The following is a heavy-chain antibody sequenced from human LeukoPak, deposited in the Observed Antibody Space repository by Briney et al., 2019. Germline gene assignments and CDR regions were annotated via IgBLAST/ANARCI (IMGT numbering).Heavy chain of an antibody. Sequence: GGSLRLSCAASGFTFTSYATSWVRQAPGKGLEWVSAIRGSGGSTYYADSVKGRFTISRDNSKNTLYLQMNSLRAEDTAVYYCAKVRINYYYYMDVWGKGTTVTVS. CDR2: IRGSGGST. D-gene: IGHD2-15*01. CDR1: GFTFTSYA. V-gene: IGHV3-23*01. CDR3: AKVRINYYYYMDV. J-gene: IGHJ6*03.